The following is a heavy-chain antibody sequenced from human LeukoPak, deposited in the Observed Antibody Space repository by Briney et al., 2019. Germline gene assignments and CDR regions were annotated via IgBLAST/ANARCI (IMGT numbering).Heavy chain of an antibody. V-gene: IGHV4-34*01. CDR3: ARVLSIVVVPGATFWFDP. Sequence: AETLSLTCAVYGGSFSGYYWSWIRQPPGKGLEWIGDINHSGSTNYTPSIKSRVTISVDTSKNQFSLKLISVTAADTAVYHCARVLSIVVVPGATFWFDPWGQGTLVTVSS. CDR2: INHSGST. J-gene: IGHJ5*02. CDR1: GGSFSGYY. D-gene: IGHD2-2*01.